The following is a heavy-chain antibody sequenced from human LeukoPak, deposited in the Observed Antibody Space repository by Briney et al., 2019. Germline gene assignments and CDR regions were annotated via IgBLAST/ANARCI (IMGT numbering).Heavy chain of an antibody. CDR2: INHSGST. D-gene: IGHD1-26*01. Sequence: PSETLSLTCAVYGGSFSGYYWSWIRQPPGKGLEWIGEINHSGSTNYNPSLKSRVTISVDTSKNQFSLKLSSVTAADTAVYYCARGRYCGSYYGVRFDYWGQGTLVTVSS. V-gene: IGHV4-34*01. CDR1: GGSFSGYY. CDR3: ARGRYCGSYYGVRFDY. J-gene: IGHJ4*02.